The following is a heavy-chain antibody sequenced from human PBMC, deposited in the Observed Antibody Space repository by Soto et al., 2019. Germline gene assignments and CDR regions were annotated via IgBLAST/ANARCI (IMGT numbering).Heavy chain of an antibody. CDR1: GYTFTSYG. Sequence: GASVKGSCKASGYTFTSYGISWVRQAPGQGLEWMGWISAYNGNTNYAQKLQGRVTMTTDTSTSTAYMELRSLRSDDTAVYYCARRRGVQRPYGMDVWGQGTTVTVSS. V-gene: IGHV1-18*04. J-gene: IGHJ6*02. CDR3: ARRRGVQRPYGMDV. CDR2: ISAYNGNT. D-gene: IGHD6-6*01.